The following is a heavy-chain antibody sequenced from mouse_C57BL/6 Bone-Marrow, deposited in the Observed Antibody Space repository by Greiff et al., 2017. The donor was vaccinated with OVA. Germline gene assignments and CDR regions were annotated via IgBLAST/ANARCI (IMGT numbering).Heavy chain of an antibody. J-gene: IGHJ4*01. CDR1: GFTFSSYG. CDR3: ARQGYYVDYAMDY. V-gene: IGHV5-6*01. D-gene: IGHD2-3*01. CDR2: ISSGGSYT. Sequence: EVQGVESGGDLVKPGGSLKLSCAASGFTFSSYGMSWVRQTPDKRLEWVATISSGGSYTYYPDSVKGRFTISRDNAKNTLYLQMSSLKSEDTAMYYCARQGYYVDYAMDYWGQGTSVTVSS.